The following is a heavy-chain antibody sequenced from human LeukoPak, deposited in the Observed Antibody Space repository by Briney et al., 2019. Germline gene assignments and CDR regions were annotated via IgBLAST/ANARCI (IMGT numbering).Heavy chain of an antibody. CDR3: ARDSVVVPAAISPNWFDP. D-gene: IGHD2-2*02. J-gene: IGHJ5*02. V-gene: IGHV4-34*01. CDR2: INHSGST. Sequence: SETLSLTCAVYRGSFSGYYWSWIRQPPGKGLEWIGEINHSGSTNYNPSLKSRVTISVDTSKNQFSLKLSSVTAADTAVYYCARDSVVVPAAISPNWFDPWGQGTLVTVSS. CDR1: RGSFSGYY.